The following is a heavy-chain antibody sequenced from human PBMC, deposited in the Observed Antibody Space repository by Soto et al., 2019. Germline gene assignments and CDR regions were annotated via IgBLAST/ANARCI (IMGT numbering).Heavy chain of an antibody. V-gene: IGHV3-48*03. D-gene: IGHD2-21*01. J-gene: IGHJ5*02. Sequence: EAQLVGSGGKVVQPGGSVSLSCVASGFPFSTSDMNWVRQPPGKWLEWISNISYSGRDIRYADSVKGRFTISRDNVNNSLHLHMTSLRVEDTGLYYCARAVVSAYREYYSDWSAPWCQGTPVTVSS. CDR2: ISYSGRDI. CDR3: ARAVVSAYREYYSDWSAP. CDR1: GFPFSTSD.